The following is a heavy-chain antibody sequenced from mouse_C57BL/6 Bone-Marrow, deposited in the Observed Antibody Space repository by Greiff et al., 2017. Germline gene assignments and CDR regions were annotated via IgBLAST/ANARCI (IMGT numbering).Heavy chain of an antibody. CDR1: GFTFSDYG. Sequence: DVHLVESGGGLVKPGGSLKLSCAASGFTFSDYGMHWVRQAPEKGLEWVAYISSGSSTIYYADTVKGRFTISRDNAKNTLFLQMTSLRSEDTAMYYCEGGYAMDYWGQGTAVTVSS. CDR2: ISSGSSTI. D-gene: IGHD1-1*02. CDR3: EGGYAMDY. V-gene: IGHV5-17*01. J-gene: IGHJ4*01.